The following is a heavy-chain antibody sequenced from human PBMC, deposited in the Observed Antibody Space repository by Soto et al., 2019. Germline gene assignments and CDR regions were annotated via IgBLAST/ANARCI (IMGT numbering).Heavy chain of an antibody. Sequence: PSETLSLTCTVSGGSISSYYWSWIRQPPGKGLEWIGYIYNSGSTNYNPSLKSRVTISVDTSKNQFSLQLDSVTAADTAVYYCARDLWGYCGTDCYPLDVWGQGTTVTVSS. CDR1: GGSISSYY. D-gene: IGHD2-21*02. J-gene: IGHJ6*02. CDR3: ARDLWGYCGTDCYPLDV. V-gene: IGHV4-59*01. CDR2: IYNSGST.